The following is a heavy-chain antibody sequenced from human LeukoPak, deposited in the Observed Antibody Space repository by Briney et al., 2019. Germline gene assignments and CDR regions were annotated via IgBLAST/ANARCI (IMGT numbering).Heavy chain of an antibody. Sequence: SETLSLTCTVSGGSISSYYWSWIRQPPGKGLEWIGYIYYSGTTNYNPSLKSRVTISVDTSKNQFSLKLSSVTAADTAVYYCARTVKLWLEDYFDYWGQGTLVTVSS. CDR1: GGSISSYY. CDR2: IYYSGTT. V-gene: IGHV4-59*01. D-gene: IGHD3-10*01. J-gene: IGHJ4*02. CDR3: ARTVKLWLEDYFDY.